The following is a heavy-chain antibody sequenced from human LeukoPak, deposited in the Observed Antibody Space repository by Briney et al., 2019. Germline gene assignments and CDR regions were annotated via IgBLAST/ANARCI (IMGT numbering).Heavy chain of an antibody. CDR2: IYPGDSDT. D-gene: IGHD3-22*01. J-gene: IGHJ5*02. Sequence: GESLKISCKGSGYRFTSYWIGWVRQLPGKGLEWMGIIYPGDSDTRYSPSFQGQVTISADKSISTAYLQWSSLKASDTAMYYCARHQWCSSGYYELSCWFDPWGQGTLVTVSS. CDR3: ARHQWCSSGYYELSCWFDP. CDR1: GYRFTSYW. V-gene: IGHV5-51*01.